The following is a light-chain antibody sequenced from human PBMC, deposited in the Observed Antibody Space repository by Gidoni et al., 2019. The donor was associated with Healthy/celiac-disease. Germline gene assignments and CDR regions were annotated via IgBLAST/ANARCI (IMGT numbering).Light chain of an antibody. Sequence: DIQMTQSPSSLSASVGDRVTITCQASQDIRNYLNWYQQKPGKAPKLLIYDAANLETGVQSRFSGRGSGTEFTFTISSLQPEEIATYYCQQYDNRPYTFGQGTKLEIK. CDR2: DAA. CDR1: QDIRNY. V-gene: IGKV1-33*01. J-gene: IGKJ2*01. CDR3: QQYDNRPYT.